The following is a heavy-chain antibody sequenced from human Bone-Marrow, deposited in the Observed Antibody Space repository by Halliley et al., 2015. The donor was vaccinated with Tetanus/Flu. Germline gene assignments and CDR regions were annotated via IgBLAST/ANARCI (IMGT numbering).Heavy chain of an antibody. CDR1: GYSFTAYW. J-gene: IGHJ4*02. Sequence: EVQLVQSGAEVKKPGESLRIFCKASGYSFTAYWLGWVRHMPGEGLEWMGIVFPDDSDTRYSPSFEGHITISADKSITTAFLQWNSLKASNTAIYYCARGGGNWEPFTYWGQGTLVTVSS. D-gene: IGHD1-1*01. CDR2: VFPDDSDT. CDR3: ARGGGNWEPFTY. V-gene: IGHV5-51*01.